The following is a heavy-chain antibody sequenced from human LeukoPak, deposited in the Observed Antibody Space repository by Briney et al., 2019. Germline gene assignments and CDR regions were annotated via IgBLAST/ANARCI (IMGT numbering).Heavy chain of an antibody. CDR1: GYTFSDHY. D-gene: IGHD4-23*01. J-gene: IGHJ4*02. CDR2: TRNKANNYAT. CDR3: TRWRSGTSD. V-gene: IGHV3-72*01. Sequence: PGGSLRLSCAVSGYTFSDHYIDWVRQAPGEGLEWVGHTRNKANNYATEYAASVKGRFTISRDGSRNSVYLQMNSLKTEDTAVYYCTRWRSGTSDWGQGTLVTVSS.